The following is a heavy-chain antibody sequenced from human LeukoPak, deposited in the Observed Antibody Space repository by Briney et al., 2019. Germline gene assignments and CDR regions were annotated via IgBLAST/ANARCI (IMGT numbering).Heavy chain of an antibody. Sequence: GSLRLSCAASGFTFSDYYMSWIRQAPGKGLEWVSYISSSGSTIYYADSVKGRFTTSRDNSKSTLDLQMNSLRPEDTALYYCARDRGVSGNYYDYWGQGTLVTVSS. CDR1: GFTFSDYY. V-gene: IGHV3-11*04. J-gene: IGHJ4*02. D-gene: IGHD3-10*01. CDR2: ISSSGSTI. CDR3: ARDRGVSGNYYDY.